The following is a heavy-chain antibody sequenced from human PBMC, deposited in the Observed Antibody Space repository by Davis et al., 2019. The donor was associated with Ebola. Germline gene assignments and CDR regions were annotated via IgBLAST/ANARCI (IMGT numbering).Heavy chain of an antibody. CDR3: ARAQFPTTSDH. D-gene: IGHD1-1*01. V-gene: IGHV1-18*01. CDR2: INPHNGNT. CDR1: GYTFSTYG. J-gene: IGHJ4*02. Sequence: ASVKVSCKASGYTFSTYGINWVRQAPGQGLEWMGWINPHNGNTNYAQNVQGRVTMTTDTSTSTAYMEVGILRSDDTAVYYCARAQFPTTSDHWGQGTLVTVSS.